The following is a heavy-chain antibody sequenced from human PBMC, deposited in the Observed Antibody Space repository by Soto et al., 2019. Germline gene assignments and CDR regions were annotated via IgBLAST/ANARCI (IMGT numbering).Heavy chain of an antibody. V-gene: IGHV4-59*01. D-gene: IGHD6-6*01. CDR1: VGSISSYY. CDR2: IYYSGST. J-gene: IGHJ6*01. CDR3: ARSLSSSPFYFYCGMYV. Sequence: NPSQTLPRTCTVSVGSISSYYWRLIRQPPGKGLEWIGDIYYSGSTNYNPSLKSRVTISVDASKNQFSLKLSSVAAADTAVYYCARSLSSSPFYFYCGMYVWGHGTTVTVS.